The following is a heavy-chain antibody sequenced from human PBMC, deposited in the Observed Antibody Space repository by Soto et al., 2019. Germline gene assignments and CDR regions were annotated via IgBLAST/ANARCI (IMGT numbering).Heavy chain of an antibody. V-gene: IGHV3-33*01. Sequence: GGSLRLSCASSGFTFSSYGMHWVRQAPGKGLEWVAVIWYDGSNKYYADSVKGRFTISRDNSKNTLYLQMNSLRAEDTAVYYCARAQWDGYHGMDVWGQGTTVTVSS. CDR2: IWYDGSNK. CDR3: ARAQWDGYHGMDV. D-gene: IGHD3-22*01. CDR1: GFTFSSYG. J-gene: IGHJ6*02.